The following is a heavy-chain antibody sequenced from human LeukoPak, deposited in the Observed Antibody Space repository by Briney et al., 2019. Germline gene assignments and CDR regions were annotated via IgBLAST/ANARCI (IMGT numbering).Heavy chain of an antibody. V-gene: IGHV3-23*01. CDR1: GFTFSSYA. D-gene: IGHD6-19*01. CDR2: IRGSGGST. Sequence: GGSLRLSCAASGFTFSSYAMSWVRQAPGKGLEWVSAIRGSGGSTYYADSVKGRFTISRDNSKNTLYLQMNSLRAEDTAVYYCAKFRAPLGYSSGWYYFDYWGQGTLVTVSS. CDR3: AKFRAPLGYSSGWYYFDY. J-gene: IGHJ4*02.